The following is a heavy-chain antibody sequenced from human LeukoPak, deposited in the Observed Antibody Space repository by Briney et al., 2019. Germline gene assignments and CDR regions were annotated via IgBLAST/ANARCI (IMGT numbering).Heavy chain of an antibody. CDR1: GHTFTVYY. D-gene: IGHD3-10*01. J-gene: IGHJ4*02. Sequence: ASVTVSCRASGHTFTVYYMHWVRQAPGQGLEWMGWINPNSGGTNYAQKFQGWVTMTRDTSISTAYMELSRLRSDDTAVYYCARDPYGSGSYYWYYFDYWGPGTLVTVSS. CDR2: INPNSGGT. V-gene: IGHV1-2*04. CDR3: ARDPYGSGSYYWYYFDY.